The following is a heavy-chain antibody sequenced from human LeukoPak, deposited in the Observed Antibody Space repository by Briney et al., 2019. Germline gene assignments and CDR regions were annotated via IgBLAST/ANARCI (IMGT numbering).Heavy chain of an antibody. CDR1: GFTFSSYA. J-gene: IGHJ5*02. CDR3: ARGGYSSGFDP. CDR2: ITGSGGST. V-gene: IGHV3-23*01. Sequence: GGSLRLSCAASGFTFSSYAMSWVRQAPGKGLEWVSTITGSGGSTYYADSVKGRFTISRDNSKNTLYPQMDSLRAEDTAVYYCARGGYSSGFDPWGQGTLVTVSS. D-gene: IGHD3-16*02.